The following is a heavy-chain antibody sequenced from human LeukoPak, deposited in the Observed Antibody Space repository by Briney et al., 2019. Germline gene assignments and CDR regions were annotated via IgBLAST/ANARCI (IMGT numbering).Heavy chain of an antibody. CDR1: GFTFSSYS. V-gene: IGHV3-48*01. CDR3: AREMVTMESAVDY. Sequence: GGSLRLSCAASGFTFSSYSMNWVRQAPGKGLEWVSYISSSSSTIYYADSVKGRFTISRDNAKNSLYLQMNSLRAEDTAVYYCAREMVTMESAVDYWGQGTLVTVSS. D-gene: IGHD5-24*01. CDR2: ISSSSSTI. J-gene: IGHJ4*02.